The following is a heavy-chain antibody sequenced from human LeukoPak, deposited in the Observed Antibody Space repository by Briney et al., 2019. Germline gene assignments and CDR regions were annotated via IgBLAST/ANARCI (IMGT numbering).Heavy chain of an antibody. J-gene: IGHJ3*02. CDR1: GYSISSGYY. Sequence: SETLSLTCTVSGYSISSGYYWGWIRQPPGKGLEWIGSIYHSGSTYYNPSLKSRVTISVDTSKNHFSLKLSSVTAADTAVYYCAREYYDSNKAPAFDIWGQGTMVTVSS. V-gene: IGHV4-38-2*02. CDR3: AREYYDSNKAPAFDI. D-gene: IGHD3-22*01. CDR2: IYHSGST.